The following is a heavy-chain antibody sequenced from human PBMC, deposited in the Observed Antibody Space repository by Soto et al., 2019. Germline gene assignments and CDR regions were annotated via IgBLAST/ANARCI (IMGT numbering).Heavy chain of an antibody. CDR2: ISAYNGNT. CDR1: GYTFTNYA. V-gene: IGHV1-18*01. J-gene: IGHJ1*01. D-gene: IGHD6-6*01. CDR3: ARGRNDSSLSSAEYFQR. Sequence: ASVKVSCKASGYTFTNYAINWVRQAPGQGLEWMGWISAYNGNTNYAQKLQGRVTMTTDTSTTTAYMELRSLKSDDTAVYYCARGRNDSSLSSAEYFQRSGQGTLVTVSS.